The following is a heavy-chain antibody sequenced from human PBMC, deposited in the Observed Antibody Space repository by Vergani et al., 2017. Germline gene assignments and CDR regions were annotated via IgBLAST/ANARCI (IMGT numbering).Heavy chain of an antibody. J-gene: IGHJ4*02. Sequence: QVQLQESGPGLVKPSETLSLTCTVSGRSISSYYWSWIRQPPGKGLEWIGYIYYSGSTNYNPSLKSRVTISVDTSKNQFSLKLSSVTAADTAVYYCARNDYGGKPVDYWGQGTLVTVSS. CDR2: IYYSGST. V-gene: IGHV4-59*01. CDR1: GRSISSYY. CDR3: ARNDYGGKPVDY. D-gene: IGHD4-23*01.